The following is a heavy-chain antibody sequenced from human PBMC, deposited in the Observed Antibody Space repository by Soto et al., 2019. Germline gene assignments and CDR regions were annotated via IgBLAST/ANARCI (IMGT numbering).Heavy chain of an antibody. CDR2: INHSGST. Sequence: SETLSLTCAVYGGSFRGYYGSWIRQPPGKGLEWIGEINHSGSTNYNPSLKSRVTISVDTSKNQFSLKLSSVTAADTAVYYCAGGLFFGHYYYGMDVWGQGTTVTVSS. V-gene: IGHV4-34*01. D-gene: IGHD3-3*01. CDR3: AGGLFFGHYYYGMDV. J-gene: IGHJ6*02. CDR1: GGSFRGYY.